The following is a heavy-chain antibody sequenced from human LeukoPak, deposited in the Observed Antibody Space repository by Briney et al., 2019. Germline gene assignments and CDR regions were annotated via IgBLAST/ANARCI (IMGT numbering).Heavy chain of an antibody. D-gene: IGHD3-9*01. CDR2: ISSSSTI. CDR1: GFTFSTYC. CDR3: ARDRVGRYFDWPGLTT. Sequence: GGSLRLSCAASGFTFSTYCMSWVRQAPGKGLEWVSYISSSSTIHYADSVKGRFTISRDNAKKSLYLQMNSLRDEDTAVYYCARDRVGRYFDWPGLTTGGQGTLVTVSS. V-gene: IGHV3-48*02. J-gene: IGHJ4*02.